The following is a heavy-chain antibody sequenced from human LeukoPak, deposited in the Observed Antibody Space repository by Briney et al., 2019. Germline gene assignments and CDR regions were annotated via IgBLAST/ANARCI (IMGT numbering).Heavy chain of an antibody. Sequence: GGSQRLSCAASGFALSSHWMTWVRQVPGRGPEWVANVNRDGSETYYLDSVKGRFTISKDNAKNSLYLQMNSLRAEDTALYHCARNNGMDVWGQGTTVIVSS. CDR3: ARNNGMDV. CDR2: VNRDGSET. V-gene: IGHV3-7*03. J-gene: IGHJ6*02. CDR1: GFALSSHW.